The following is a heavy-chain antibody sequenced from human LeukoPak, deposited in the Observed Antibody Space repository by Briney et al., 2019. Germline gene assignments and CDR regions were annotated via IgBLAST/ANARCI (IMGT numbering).Heavy chain of an antibody. Sequence: SETLSLTCTVSGGSISSSSYYWGWIRQPPGKGLEWIGSIYYSGSTYYNPSLKSRVTISVDTSKNQFSLKLSSVTAADTAVYYCAAVAAAGPWAYYYYYYMDVWGKGTTVTISS. J-gene: IGHJ6*03. D-gene: IGHD6-13*01. V-gene: IGHV4-39*07. CDR1: GGSISSSSYY. CDR3: AAVAAAGPWAYYYYYYMDV. CDR2: IYYSGST.